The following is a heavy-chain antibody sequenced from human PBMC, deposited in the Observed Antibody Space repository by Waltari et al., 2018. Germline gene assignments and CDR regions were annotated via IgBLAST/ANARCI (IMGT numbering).Heavy chain of an antibody. CDR1: GYSFTSYW. D-gene: IGHD1-26*01. CDR3: ARLGGIVGATNWFDP. CDR2: IYPGDSAT. J-gene: IGHJ5*02. Sequence: EVQLVQSGAEVKKPGESLKISCKGSGYSFTSYWIGWVRQMPGKGLEWIGFIYPGDSATSDSPSFQGQVTISADKSISTAYLQWSSLKASDTAMYYCARLGGIVGATNWFDPWGQGTLVTVSS. V-gene: IGHV5-51*03.